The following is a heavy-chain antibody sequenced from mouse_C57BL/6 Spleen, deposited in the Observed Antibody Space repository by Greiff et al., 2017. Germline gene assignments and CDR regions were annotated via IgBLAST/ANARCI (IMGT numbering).Heavy chain of an antibody. Sequence: QVQLQQPGAELVRPGTSVKLSCKASGYTFTSYWMHWVKQRPGQGLEWIGVIDPSDSYTNYNQKFKGKATLTVDTSSSTAYMQLSSLTSEDSAVYYCARNRPHYYGSSYGYFDVWGTGTTVTVSS. CDR2: IDPSDSYT. V-gene: IGHV1-59*01. CDR1: GYTFTSYW. J-gene: IGHJ1*03. D-gene: IGHD1-1*01. CDR3: ARNRPHYYGSSYGYFDV.